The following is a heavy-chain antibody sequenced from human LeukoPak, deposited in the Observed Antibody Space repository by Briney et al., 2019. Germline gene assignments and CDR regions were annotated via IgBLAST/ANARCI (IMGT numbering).Heavy chain of an antibody. V-gene: IGHV1-2*02. CDR1: GYTFTGYY. D-gene: IGHD3-10*01. CDR3: ARDYYGSGSYLGYYYYYGMDV. CDR2: INPNSGGT. Sequence: ASVKVSCKASGYTFTGYYMHWVRQAPGQGLEWMGWINPNSGGTNYAQKFQGRVTMTRDTSISTAYMELSRLRSDDTAVYYCARDYYGSGSYLGYYYYYGMDVWGQGTTVTVSS. J-gene: IGHJ6*02.